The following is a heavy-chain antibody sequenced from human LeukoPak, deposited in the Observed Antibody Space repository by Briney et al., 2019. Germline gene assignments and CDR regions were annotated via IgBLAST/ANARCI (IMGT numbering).Heavy chain of an antibody. D-gene: IGHD2-2*01. Sequence: GASVKVSCKASGYTFTSYGISWVRQAPGQGLEWMGWISAYNGNTNYAQKLQGRVTMTTDTSTSTAYMELRSLRSDDTAMYYCARSIYCSTTSCYPEYNWFDPWGQGTLVTVSS. CDR2: ISAYNGNT. CDR1: GYTFTSYG. J-gene: IGHJ5*02. V-gene: IGHV1-18*01. CDR3: ARSIYCSTTSCYPEYNWFDP.